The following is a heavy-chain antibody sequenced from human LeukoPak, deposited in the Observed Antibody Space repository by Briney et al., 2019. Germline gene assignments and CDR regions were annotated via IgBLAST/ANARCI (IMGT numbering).Heavy chain of an antibody. D-gene: IGHD6-13*01. Sequence: ASVKVSCKASGYTFTSYYMHWVRQAPGQGLEWMGIINPSGGSTSYAQKFQGRVTMTRDTSTSTVYMELSSLGSEDTAVYYCARDLAYIAAAGTSPGYWGQGTLVTVSS. CDR2: INPSGGST. CDR1: GYTFTSYY. V-gene: IGHV1-46*01. CDR3: ARDLAYIAAAGTSPGY. J-gene: IGHJ4*02.